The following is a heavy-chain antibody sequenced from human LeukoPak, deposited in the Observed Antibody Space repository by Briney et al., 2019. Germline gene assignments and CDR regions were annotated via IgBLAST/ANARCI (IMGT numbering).Heavy chain of an antibody. CDR2: IHDSGST. CDR1: GGSISSGNYY. J-gene: IGHJ6*03. V-gene: IGHV4-39*01. CDR3: ARHFYGTAYRNYYFSYMDV. D-gene: IGHD3/OR15-3a*01. Sequence: SETLSPTCTVSGGSISSGNYYWGWIRQPPGQGLEWIGAIHDSGSTDYYPSLKSRLTISVDTSKTQFSLKLTSVTAADTAVYFCARHFYGTAYRNYYFSYMDVWGKGTTVSVSS.